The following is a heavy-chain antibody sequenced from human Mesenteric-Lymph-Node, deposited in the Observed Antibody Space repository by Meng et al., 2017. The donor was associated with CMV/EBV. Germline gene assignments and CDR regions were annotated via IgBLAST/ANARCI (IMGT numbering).Heavy chain of an antibody. CDR1: GFTFSSYW. CDR2: ISSSGSTI. D-gene: IGHD3-3*01. Sequence: GESLKISCAASGFTFSSYWMSWVRQAPGKGLEWVSYISSSGSTIYYADSVKGRFTISRDNSKNTLYLQMNSLRAEDTAVYYCAKEFRFLEWFGYGMDVWGQGTTVTVSS. J-gene: IGHJ6*02. CDR3: AKEFRFLEWFGYGMDV. V-gene: IGHV3-48*03.